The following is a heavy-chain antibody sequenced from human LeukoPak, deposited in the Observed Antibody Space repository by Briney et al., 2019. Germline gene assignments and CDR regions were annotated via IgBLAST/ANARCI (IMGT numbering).Heavy chain of an antibody. V-gene: IGHV3-21*01. D-gene: IGHD4-23*01. CDR1: GFTFSSYS. J-gene: IGHJ4*02. Sequence: GGSLRLSCAASGFTFSSYSMNWVRQAPGKGLGWVSSISSSSSYIYYADSVKGRFTISRDNAKNSLYLQMNSLRAEGTAVYYCARVRSGSVVTGGDYWGQGTLVTVSS. CDR3: ARVRSGSVVTGGDY. CDR2: ISSSSSYI.